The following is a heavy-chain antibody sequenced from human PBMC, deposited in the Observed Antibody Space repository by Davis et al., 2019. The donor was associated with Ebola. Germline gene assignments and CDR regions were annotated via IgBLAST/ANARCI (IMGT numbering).Heavy chain of an antibody. D-gene: IGHD3-22*01. CDR1: GFIFRNYV. J-gene: IGHJ4*02. CDR2: ISSTSTYI. Sequence: GESLKISCETSGFIFRNYVMSWVRQAPGKGLEWVSSISSTSTYIYYAGSVKGRFTISRDNSKNTLHLQMNRLTSEDTAVYYCARMSLIVVFTTYFDYWGQGTLVTVSS. V-gene: IGHV3-21*01. CDR3: ARMSLIVVFTTYFDY.